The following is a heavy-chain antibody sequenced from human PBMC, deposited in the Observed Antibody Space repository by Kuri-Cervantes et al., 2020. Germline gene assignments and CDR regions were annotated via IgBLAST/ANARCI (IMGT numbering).Heavy chain of an antibody. CDR2: IWYDGSNK. Sequence: GESLKISCAASGFTFSSYGMHWVRQAPGEGLEWVAVIWYDGSNKYYADSVKGRFTISRDNSKNTLYLQMDSLSAEDTAVYYCARDLHGLWAIDYWGQGTLVTVSS. D-gene: IGHD5-12*01. CDR3: ARDLHGLWAIDY. J-gene: IGHJ4*02. V-gene: IGHV3-33*01. CDR1: GFTFSSYG.